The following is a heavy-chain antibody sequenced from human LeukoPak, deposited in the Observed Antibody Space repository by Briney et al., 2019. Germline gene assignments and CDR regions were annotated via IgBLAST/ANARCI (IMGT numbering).Heavy chain of an antibody. CDR2: IYSGGST. Sequence: PGGSLRLSCAASGFTVSSNYMSWVRQAPGKGLEWVSVIYSGGSTYYADSVKGRFTISRDNSKNTLYLQMNSLRAEDTAVYYCARSIVVVVAATPGAFDIWGQGTMVTVSS. D-gene: IGHD2-15*01. CDR1: GFTVSSNY. J-gene: IGHJ3*02. CDR3: ARSIVVVVAATPGAFDI. V-gene: IGHV3-66*01.